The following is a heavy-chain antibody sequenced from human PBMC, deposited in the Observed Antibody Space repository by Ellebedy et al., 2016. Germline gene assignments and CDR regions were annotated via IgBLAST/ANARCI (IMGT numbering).Heavy chain of an antibody. CDR3: ARGYCSGGSCYSRRSDLDC. D-gene: IGHD2-15*01. CDR2: IDSDGNT. J-gene: IGHJ4*02. V-gene: IGHV3-74*03. CDR1: GFTFTTYW. Sequence: GGSLRLSCAASGFTFTTYWMHWARQAPGKGPVWISRIDSDGNTMYVDSVQGRFTISRDNAKNTLYLQMNNLRAEDTAMYYCARGYCSGGSCYSRRSDLDCWGQGTLVTVSS.